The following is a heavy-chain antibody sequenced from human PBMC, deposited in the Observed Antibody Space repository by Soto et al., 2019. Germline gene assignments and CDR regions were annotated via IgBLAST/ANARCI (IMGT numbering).Heavy chain of an antibody. CDR2: VYHSGTT. D-gene: IGHD6-13*01. Sequence: SETLSLTCGVSGYSISSGYYWGWIRQPPGKGLEWIGSVYHSGTTYYNPSLKSRVTISLDTSKNQFSLRLTSVTAADTAMYFCTRSLYSSSWYAGSWGQGTLVTASS. J-gene: IGHJ4*02. V-gene: IGHV4-38-2*01. CDR3: TRSLYSSSWYAGS. CDR1: GYSISSGYY.